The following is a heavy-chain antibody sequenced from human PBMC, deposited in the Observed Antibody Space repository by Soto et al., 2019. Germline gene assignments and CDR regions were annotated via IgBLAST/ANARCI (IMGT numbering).Heavy chain of an antibody. CDR1: GFTFSDYY. CDR2: ISSSGSTI. Sequence: PGGSLRLSCAASGFTFSDYYMSWIRQAPGKGLEWVSYISSSGSTIYYADSVKGRFTISRDNAKNSLYLQMNSLRAEDTAVYYCARAGVAYYYYYYMDVWGKGTTVTVSS. V-gene: IGHV3-11*01. CDR3: ARAGVAYYYYYYMDV. D-gene: IGHD5-12*01. J-gene: IGHJ6*03.